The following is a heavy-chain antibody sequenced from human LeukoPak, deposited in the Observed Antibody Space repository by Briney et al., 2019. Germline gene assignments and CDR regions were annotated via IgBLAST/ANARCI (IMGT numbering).Heavy chain of an antibody. Sequence: GGSLRLSCAASGFTFDYYTMHWVRQAPGKGLEWVSLISWDGGSTYYADSVKGRFTISRDNSKNSLYLQMNSLRTEDTALYYCAKDGQGVGSGSYSWYYFDYWGQGTLVTVSS. CDR2: ISWDGGST. J-gene: IGHJ4*02. CDR3: AKDGQGVGSGSYSWYYFDY. V-gene: IGHV3-43*01. CDR1: GFTFDYYT. D-gene: IGHD3-10*01.